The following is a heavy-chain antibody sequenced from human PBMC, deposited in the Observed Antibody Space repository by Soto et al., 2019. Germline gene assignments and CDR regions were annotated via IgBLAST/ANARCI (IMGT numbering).Heavy chain of an antibody. CDR1: GFTFRSHA. Sequence: SLRLSCAASGFTFRSHAMSWVRQAPGKGLEWVSAISGSGGSTYYADSVKGRFTISRDNSKNTLYLQMNSLRAEDTAVYYCARFSISCHDAFDFWGQGTLVPVSS. CDR3: ARFSISCHDAFDF. J-gene: IGHJ3*01. V-gene: IGHV3-23*01. CDR2: ISGSGGST. D-gene: IGHD6-13*01.